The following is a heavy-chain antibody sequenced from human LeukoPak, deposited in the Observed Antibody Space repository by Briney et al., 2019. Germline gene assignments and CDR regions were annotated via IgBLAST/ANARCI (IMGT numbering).Heavy chain of an antibody. CDR1: GYTFTGYY. J-gene: IGHJ4*02. D-gene: IGHD3-9*01. Sequence: ASVKVSCKASGYTFTGYYMHWVRQAPGQGVEWMGWINANSGGTNYAQKFQGRVTMTRDTSISTAYMELSRLRSDDTAVYYCARSSRYDIWTGYPYWGQGTLVTVSP. V-gene: IGHV1-2*02. CDR2: INANSGGT. CDR3: ARSSRYDIWTGYPY.